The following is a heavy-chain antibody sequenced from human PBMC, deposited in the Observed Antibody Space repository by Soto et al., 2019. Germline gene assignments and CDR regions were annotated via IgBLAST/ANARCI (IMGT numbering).Heavy chain of an antibody. CDR2: ISYDGSNK. Sequence: QVQLVESGGGVVQPGRSLRLSCAASGFTFSSYARHWVRQAPGKGLEWVAVISYDGSNKYYADSVKGRFTISRDNSKNTLYLQMNSLRAEDTAVYYCARGAYCGGDCYSLGAFDIWGQGTMVTVSS. CDR3: ARGAYCGGDCYSLGAFDI. J-gene: IGHJ3*02. CDR1: GFTFSSYA. V-gene: IGHV3-30-3*01. D-gene: IGHD2-21*02.